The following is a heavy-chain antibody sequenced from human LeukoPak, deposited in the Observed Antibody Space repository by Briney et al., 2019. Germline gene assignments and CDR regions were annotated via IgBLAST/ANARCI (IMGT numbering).Heavy chain of an antibody. CDR1: GFPLSSYA. CDR3: AKAPVTTCSGAYCYPFDY. CDR2: ISSSGNT. J-gene: IGHJ4*02. D-gene: IGHD2-21*01. Sequence: GGSLRLSCAASGFPLSSYAMSWVRQAPGKGLEWVSAISSSGNTYHADSGKGRFTISRDSSKNTMYHQINRLRAEDAAVYYCAKAPVTTCSGAYCYPFDYWGEGTLGTVSS. V-gene: IGHV3-23*01.